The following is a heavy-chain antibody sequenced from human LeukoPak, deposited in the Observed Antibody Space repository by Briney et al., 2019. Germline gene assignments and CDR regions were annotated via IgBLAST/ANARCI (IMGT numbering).Heavy chain of an antibody. D-gene: IGHD3-16*01. V-gene: IGHV3-7*05. CDR1: AFTFSNYW. Sequence: GGSLRLSCAASAFTFSNYWMCWVRQAPGKGLEWVANIKQDGSEKHYVDSVKGRFTISRDNAKNSLYLQMNSLRAEDTAVYYCARFWGVGSSGGGDCWGQGTLVTVSS. J-gene: IGHJ4*02. CDR3: ARFWGVGSSGGGDC. CDR2: IKQDGSEK.